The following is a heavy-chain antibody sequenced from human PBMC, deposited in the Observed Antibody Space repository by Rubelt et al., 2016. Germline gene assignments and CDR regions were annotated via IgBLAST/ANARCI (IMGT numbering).Heavy chain of an antibody. J-gene: IGHJ6*02. V-gene: IGHV3-23*01. CDR2: ISGNGDNT. CDR3: AKGYVAPTAPWYAYYYGVDV. CDR1: GFTFRSYG. D-gene: IGHD6-13*01. Sequence: EMQLLDSGGGLVQPGGSQRLSCAASGFTFRSYGMSWVRQAPGKGLEWVSAISGNGDNTYYADSVKGRFTISRDNSKNTLYLQMNSLSAEDSAIYYCAKGYVAPTAPWYAYYYGVDVWGQGTTVTVSS.